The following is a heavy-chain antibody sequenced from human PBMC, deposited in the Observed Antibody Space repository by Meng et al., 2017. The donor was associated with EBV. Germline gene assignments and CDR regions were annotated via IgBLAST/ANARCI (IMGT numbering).Heavy chain of an antibody. D-gene: IGHD4-17*01. J-gene: IGHJ4*02. CDR3: ARAGRGYGDFEYYFDY. CDR2: IYYSSST. CDR1: ARPIHSGAYL. Sequence: ALRLFKPAHTLSRTASASARPIHSGAYLLSWLRQPPGKGLEWIAYIYYSSSTYYTPSLKTRLTITLDTSKSQFSLKLYSVTAADTAMYYCARAGRGYGDFEYYFDYWGQGTLVTVSS. V-gene: IGHV4-30-4*01.